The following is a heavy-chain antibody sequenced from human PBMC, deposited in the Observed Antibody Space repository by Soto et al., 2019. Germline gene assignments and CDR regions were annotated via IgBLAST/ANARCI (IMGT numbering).Heavy chain of an antibody. CDR2: INHSGST. V-gene: IGHV4-34*01. CDR1: GGSFSGYY. D-gene: IGHD6-25*01. Sequence: SATLSLTCAVYGGSFSGYYWTWIRQPPGEGLEWIGEINHSGSTNCNPSLKSRVTISVDASKNQFSLKLNSVTAADTAVYFCARGSQSSAWHHQPDYYYGMDVWGQGTTVT. J-gene: IGHJ6*02. CDR3: ARGSQSSAWHHQPDYYYGMDV.